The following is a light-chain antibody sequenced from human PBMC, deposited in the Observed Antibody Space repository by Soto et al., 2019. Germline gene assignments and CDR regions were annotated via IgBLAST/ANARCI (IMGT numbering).Light chain of an antibody. CDR2: DAS. V-gene: IGKV1-5*01. CDR1: QSISSW. J-gene: IGKJ2*03. CDR3: QHYNSYSYS. Sequence: DIQMTQSPSTLSASVGDRVTITCRASQSISSWLAWYQQKPGKAPKLLIYDASSLESGVPSRFSGSGSGTEFTFTISSLQPDDFATYYSQHYNSYSYSFGQGTKLEI.